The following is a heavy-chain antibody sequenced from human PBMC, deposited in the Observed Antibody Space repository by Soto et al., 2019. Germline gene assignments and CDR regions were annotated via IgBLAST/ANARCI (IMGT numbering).Heavy chain of an antibody. J-gene: IGHJ4*02. D-gene: IGHD1-26*01. V-gene: IGHV4-34*01. CDR3: ARRYGGNLDY. Sequence: LSLTCTVYGGSFSDTYWNWFRQPPGKGLEWIGEINHNTNTIYNPSLTSRVTISVDTSKNHFSLKLTSVTAADTAVYYCARRYGGNLDYWGQGTLVTVSS. CDR1: GGSFSDTY. CDR2: INHNTNT.